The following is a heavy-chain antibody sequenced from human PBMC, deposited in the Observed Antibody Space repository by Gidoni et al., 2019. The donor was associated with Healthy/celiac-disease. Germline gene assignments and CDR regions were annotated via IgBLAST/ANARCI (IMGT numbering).Heavy chain of an antibody. V-gene: IGHV4-31*03. J-gene: IGHJ4*02. CDR3: ARVCTHSSGWYSYYFDY. Sequence: QVTLQESGPGLVKPSQTLSLTCTVPGGSFRSGGYYWSWIRQHPGKGLEWIGYIYYSGSTYYNPSLKSRVTISVDTSKNQFSLKLSSVTAADTAVYYCARVCTHSSGWYSYYFDYWGQGTLVTVSS. CDR1: GGSFRSGGYY. D-gene: IGHD6-19*01. CDR2: IYYSGST.